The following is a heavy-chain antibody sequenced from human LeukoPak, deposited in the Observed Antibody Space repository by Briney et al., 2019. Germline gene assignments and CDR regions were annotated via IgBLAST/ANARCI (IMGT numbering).Heavy chain of an antibody. CDR1: GLTFSSYA. Sequence: GGSLRLSCAASGLTFSSYAMGWIHQAPEKGLEWVSAITGSGDTTYYSDSVKGRFTISRDNSRNTLYLQMNSLRAEDTAVYYCAKDLRGPAAGTWYFDLWGRGTLVTVSS. CDR3: AKDLRGPAAGTWYFDL. J-gene: IGHJ2*01. D-gene: IGHD6-13*01. V-gene: IGHV3-23*01. CDR2: ITGSGDTT.